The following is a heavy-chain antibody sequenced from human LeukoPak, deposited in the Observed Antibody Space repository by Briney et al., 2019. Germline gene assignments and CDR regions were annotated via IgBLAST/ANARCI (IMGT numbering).Heavy chain of an antibody. V-gene: IGHV3-74*01. CDR1: GFTFSSYW. CDR3: ARGSVAGNHAFDI. J-gene: IGHJ3*02. Sequence: GGSLRLSCVASGFTFSSYWMHWVRQDPRKGLVWVSRISGDGRNINYADSVRGRFTISRDNAKNTLYLQMNSLRAGDTAVYYCARGSVAGNHAFDIWGQGTMVTVSS. CDR2: ISGDGRNI. D-gene: IGHD6-19*01.